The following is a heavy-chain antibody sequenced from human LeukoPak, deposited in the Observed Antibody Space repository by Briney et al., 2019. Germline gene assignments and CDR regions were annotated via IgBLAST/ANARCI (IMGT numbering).Heavy chain of an antibody. CDR1: GFTFSSYA. V-gene: IGHV3-23*01. D-gene: IGHD3-22*01. CDR2: ISGSGGST. Sequence: PPGGSLRLSCAASGFTFSSYAMSWVRQAPGKGLEWVSAISGSGGSTYYADSVKGRFTISRDNSKNTLYLQMNSLRAEDTAVYYCAKEKTERGRLLLRFGPLLDYWGQGTLVTVSS. CDR3: AKEKTERGRLLLRFGPLLDY. J-gene: IGHJ4*02.